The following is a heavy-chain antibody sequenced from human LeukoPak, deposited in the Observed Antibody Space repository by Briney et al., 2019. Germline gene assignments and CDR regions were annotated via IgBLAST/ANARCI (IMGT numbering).Heavy chain of an antibody. CDR1: GYTFTSYY. V-gene: IGHV1-46*01. J-gene: IGHJ4*02. D-gene: IGHD6-13*01. Sequence: GASVKVSCKASGYTFTSYYMHWVRQAPGQGLEWMGIINPSGGSTSYAQKFQGRVTMTRDTSTSTVYMELSRLRSEDTAVYYCARAVPGIAAAGMDFDYWGQGTLVTVSS. CDR3: ARAVPGIAAAGMDFDY. CDR2: INPSGGST.